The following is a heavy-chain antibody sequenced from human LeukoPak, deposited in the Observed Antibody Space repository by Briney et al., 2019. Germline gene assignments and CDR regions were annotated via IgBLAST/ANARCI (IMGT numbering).Heavy chain of an antibody. CDR2: INHSGST. J-gene: IGHJ5*02. Sequence: PSETLSLTCAVYGGSFSGYYWSWIRQPPGKGLEWIGEINHSGSTNYNPSLKSRVTISVDTSKNQFSLKLSSVTAADTAVYYCAKAMTTTVFNWFDPWGHGTLVTVSS. V-gene: IGHV4-34*01. CDR3: AKAMTTTVFNWFDP. CDR1: GGSFSGYY. D-gene: IGHD4-11*01.